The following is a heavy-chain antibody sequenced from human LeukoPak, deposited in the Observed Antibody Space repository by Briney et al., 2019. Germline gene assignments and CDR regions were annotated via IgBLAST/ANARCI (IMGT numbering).Heavy chain of an antibody. J-gene: IGHJ4*02. CDR3: ARDPDGYNVDY. Sequence: ASVKVSSKASGYTFTGYYMHWVRQAPGQGLEWMGWINPNSGGTNYAQKFQGRVTMTRDTSISTAYMELSRLRSDDTAVYYCARDPDGYNVDYWGQGTLVAVSS. CDR1: GYTFTGYY. D-gene: IGHD5-24*01. CDR2: INPNSGGT. V-gene: IGHV1-2*02.